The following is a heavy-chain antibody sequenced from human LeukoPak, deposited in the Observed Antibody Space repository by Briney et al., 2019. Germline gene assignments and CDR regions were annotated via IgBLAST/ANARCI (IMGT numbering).Heavy chain of an antibody. Sequence: AWSLRLSCAASGFTLSSYWMAWVRQAPGKGLEWVANIKQDGSEKYFVDSVKGRFTISRDNTKNSLYLQMNSLRAEDTAVYYCAREYYYGSGSYGYWGQGTLVTVSS. CDR1: GFTLSSYW. D-gene: IGHD3-10*01. CDR2: IKQDGSEK. J-gene: IGHJ4*02. CDR3: AREYYYGSGSYGY. V-gene: IGHV3-7*01.